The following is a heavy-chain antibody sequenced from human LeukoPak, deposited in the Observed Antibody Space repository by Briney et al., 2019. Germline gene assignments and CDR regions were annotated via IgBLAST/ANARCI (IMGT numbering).Heavy chain of an antibody. D-gene: IGHD3-10*01. CDR1: GFTFSSYW. CDR3: AKDRVMYYYGSGPPRGLDY. J-gene: IGHJ4*02. Sequence: PGGSLRLSCAASGFTFSSYWMHWVRQAPGKGLVWVSRINSDGSSTSYADSVKGRFTISRDNSKNTLYLQMNSLRAEDTAVYYCAKDRVMYYYGSGPPRGLDYWGQGTLVTVSS. CDR2: INSDGSST. V-gene: IGHV3-74*01.